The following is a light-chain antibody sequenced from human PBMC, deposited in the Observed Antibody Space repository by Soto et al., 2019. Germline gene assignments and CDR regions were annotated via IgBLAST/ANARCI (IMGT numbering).Light chain of an antibody. V-gene: IGKV1-5*02. CDR3: QQYNSYS. CDR1: QSISSW. CDR2: DAS. Sequence: DIQLTQSPSTLSASVGDRVTIICRASQSISSWLAWYQQKPGKAPKLLIYDASSLESGVPSRFSGSGSGTEFTLTISSLQPDDFATYYCQQYNSYSFGPGTKVDIK. J-gene: IGKJ3*01.